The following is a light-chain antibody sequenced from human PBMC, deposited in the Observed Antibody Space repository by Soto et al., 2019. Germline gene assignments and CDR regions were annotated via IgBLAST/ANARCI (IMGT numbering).Light chain of an antibody. CDR2: GNT. V-gene: IGLV1-40*01. Sequence: QSVLTLPPSVSGAPGQRVTMSCTGSRSNIGAGYGVHWYQQLPGTAPKLLIYGNTNRPSGVPDRFSGSKSGTSASLAITGLQAEDEADYYCQSYDSSLSGPWVFGGGTKLTVL. CDR3: QSYDSSLSGPWV. CDR1: RSNIGAGYG. J-gene: IGLJ3*02.